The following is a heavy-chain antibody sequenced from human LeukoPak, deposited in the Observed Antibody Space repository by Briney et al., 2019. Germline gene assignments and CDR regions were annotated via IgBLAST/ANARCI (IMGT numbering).Heavy chain of an antibody. CDR2: IYYSGST. J-gene: IGHJ2*01. CDR3: ARDRIAARTDVYWYFDL. CDR1: GGTISSYY. D-gene: IGHD6-6*01. Sequence: SETLSLTCTVSGGTISSYYWSWIRQPPGKGLEWIGYIYYSGSTNYSPSLKSRVTISVDTSKNQFSLKLSSVTAADTAVYYCARDRIAARTDVYWYFDLWGRGTLVTVSS. V-gene: IGHV4-59*12.